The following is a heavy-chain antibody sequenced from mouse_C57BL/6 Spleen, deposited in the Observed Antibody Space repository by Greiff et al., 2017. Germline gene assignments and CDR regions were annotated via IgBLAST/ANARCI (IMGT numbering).Heavy chain of an antibody. D-gene: IGHD4-1*01. Sequence: DVKLVESGGGLVKPGGSLKLSCAASGFTFSDYGMHWVRQAPEKGLEWVAYISSGSSTIYYADTVKGRFTISRDNAKNTLFLQMTSLRSEDTAMYYCASELGRAWFAYWGQGTLVTVSA. CDR2: ISSGSSTI. J-gene: IGHJ3*01. CDR1: GFTFSDYG. CDR3: ASELGRAWFAY. V-gene: IGHV5-17*01.